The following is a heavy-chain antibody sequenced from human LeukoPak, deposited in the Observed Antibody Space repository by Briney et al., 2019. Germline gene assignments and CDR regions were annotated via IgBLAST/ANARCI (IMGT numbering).Heavy chain of an antibody. D-gene: IGHD2-15*01. CDR3: ATGYCSGGSCYNFDY. J-gene: IGHJ4*02. CDR1: GFTFSSYG. CDR2: ISYDGSNK. V-gene: IGHV3-30*03. Sequence: PGGSLRLSCAASGFTFSSYGMHWVRQAPGKGLEWVAVISYDGSNKYYADSVKGRFTISRDNSKNTLYLQMNSLRAEDTAVYYCATGYCSGGSCYNFDYWGQGTLVTVSS.